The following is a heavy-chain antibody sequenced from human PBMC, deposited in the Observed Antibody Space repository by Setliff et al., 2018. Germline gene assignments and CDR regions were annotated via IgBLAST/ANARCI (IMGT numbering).Heavy chain of an antibody. CDR2: ISAYNGNT. CDR1: GYTLTSYG. D-gene: IGHD3-22*01. CDR3: ARDVFPYHYEGAFDI. J-gene: IGHJ3*02. Sequence: ASVKVSCKASGYTLTSYGISWVRQAPGQGLEWMGWISAYNGNTNYAQKFQGRVTMTRDTSTSTVYMDMSSLRSEDTAVYYCARDVFPYHYEGAFDIWGQGTMVTVSS. V-gene: IGHV1-18*01.